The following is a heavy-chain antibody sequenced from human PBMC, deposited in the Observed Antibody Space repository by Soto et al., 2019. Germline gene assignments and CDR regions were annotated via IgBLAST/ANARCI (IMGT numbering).Heavy chain of an antibody. Sequence: DVQLVESGGGLVQPGGALRLSCVTXXFSFSNYWMTWVRQAPGKGLEWVANIKQDGTEDFYVASVKGRFTISRDNAKNALFLQMNSLRAEDTAVYFCATDGGSDSYYFDSWGQGTLVTVSS. J-gene: IGHJ4*02. D-gene: IGHD2-21*02. CDR2: IKQDGTED. CDR3: ATDGGSDSYYFDS. CDR1: XFSFSNYW. V-gene: IGHV3-7*03.